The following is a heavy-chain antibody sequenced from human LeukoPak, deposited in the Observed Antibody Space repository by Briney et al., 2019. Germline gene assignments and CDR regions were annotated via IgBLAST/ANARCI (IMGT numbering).Heavy chain of an antibody. Sequence: GGSLRLSCAASGFTFSSYGMHWVRQAPGKGLEWVAFIRYDGSNKYYADSVRGRFTISRDNSKNTLYLQMNSLRAEDTAVYYCAKDGHSDIVVVPAAIGGYYFDYWGQGTLVTVSS. CDR1: GFTFSSYG. J-gene: IGHJ4*02. CDR2: IRYDGSNK. D-gene: IGHD2-2*02. CDR3: AKDGHSDIVVVPAAIGGYYFDY. V-gene: IGHV3-30*02.